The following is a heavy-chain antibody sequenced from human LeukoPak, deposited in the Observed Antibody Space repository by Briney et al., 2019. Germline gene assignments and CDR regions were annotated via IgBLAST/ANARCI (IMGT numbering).Heavy chain of an antibody. Sequence: GGSLRLSCAASGFTFSNYAMSWVRQAPGKGLEWVSSIHYSGGSTYYADSVKGRFTISRDNSKNTLYLQMNSLRVEDTAVYYCVKVIREVDMSHDYWGQGALVTVSS. CDR3: VKVIREVDMSHDY. D-gene: IGHD5-24*01. CDR2: IHYSGGST. V-gene: IGHV3-23*01. CDR1: GFTFSNYA. J-gene: IGHJ4*02.